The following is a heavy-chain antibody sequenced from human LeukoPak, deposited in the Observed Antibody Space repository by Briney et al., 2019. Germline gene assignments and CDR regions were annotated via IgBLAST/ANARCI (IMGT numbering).Heavy chain of an antibody. CDR1: GFTLSPSG. Sequence: PGGSLTLSCVAAGFTLSPSGMHWVRQAPGKGPEWAAFITSDGSGQYYADSVKGRFTISRDNSKDTLFLQMNSLRVEDTAVYYCAKGLGKAGASNTWYFDLWGRGTLVTVSS. J-gene: IGHJ2*01. V-gene: IGHV3-30*02. D-gene: IGHD6-13*01. CDR2: ITSDGSGQ. CDR3: AKGLGKAGASNTWYFDL.